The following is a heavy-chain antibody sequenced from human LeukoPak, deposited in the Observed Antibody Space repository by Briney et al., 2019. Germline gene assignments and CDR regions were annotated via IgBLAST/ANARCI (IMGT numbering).Heavy chain of an antibody. J-gene: IGHJ6*03. V-gene: IGHV4-34*01. CDR1: GGSFSGYY. D-gene: IGHD2-2*01. CDR2: INHSGST. Sequence: PSETLSLTCAVYGGSFSGYYWSWIRQPPGKGLEWIGEINHSGSTNYNPSLKSRVTISVDTSKNQFSLKLSSVTAADTAVYYCARGNKCSSTSCYAGYYYYMDVWGKGTTVTVPS. CDR3: ARGNKCSSTSCYAGYYYYMDV.